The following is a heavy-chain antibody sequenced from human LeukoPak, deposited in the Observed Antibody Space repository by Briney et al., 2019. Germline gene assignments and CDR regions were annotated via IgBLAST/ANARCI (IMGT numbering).Heavy chain of an antibody. CDR3: ARRVIAATFDY. CDR1: GYSISSGYY. D-gene: IGHD2/OR15-2a*01. Sequence: SETLSLTCTVSGYSISSGYYWGWIRQPPGKGLEWIGSIYHSGSTYYNPSLKSRVTISVDTSKNQFSLKLSSVTAADTAMYYCARRVIAATFDYWGRGTLVTVSA. V-gene: IGHV4-38-2*02. CDR2: IYHSGST. J-gene: IGHJ4*02.